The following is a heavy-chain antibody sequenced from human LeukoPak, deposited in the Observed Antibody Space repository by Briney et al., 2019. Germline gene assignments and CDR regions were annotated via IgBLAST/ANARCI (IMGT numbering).Heavy chain of an antibody. J-gene: IGHJ6*03. CDR2: ISSSGSTT. CDR1: AFTLSDFY. V-gene: IGHV3-11*01. CDR3: AKDLRIYSYYMDV. Sequence: PGGSLRLSCAAAAFTLSDFYIGWIRQAPGKGLERVSYISSSGSTTYYADSVKGRFTISRDNSKNTLYLQMNSLRAEDTAVYYCAKDLRIYSYYMDVWGKGTTVTVSS. D-gene: IGHD2-15*01.